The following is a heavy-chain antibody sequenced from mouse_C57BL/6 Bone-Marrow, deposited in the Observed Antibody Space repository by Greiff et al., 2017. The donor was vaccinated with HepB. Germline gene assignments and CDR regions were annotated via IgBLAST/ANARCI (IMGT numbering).Heavy chain of an antibody. D-gene: IGHD1-1*01. V-gene: IGHV1-52*01. CDR1: GYTFTSYW. J-gene: IGHJ1*03. CDR2: IDPSHSET. CDR3: ARHELLRGYFDV. Sequence: VQLQQPGAELVRPGSSVKLSCKASGYTFTSYWMHWVKQRPIQGLEWIGNIDPSHSETHYNQKFKDKATLTVDKSSSTAYMQLSSLTSEDSAVYYCARHELLRGYFDVWGTGTTVTVSS.